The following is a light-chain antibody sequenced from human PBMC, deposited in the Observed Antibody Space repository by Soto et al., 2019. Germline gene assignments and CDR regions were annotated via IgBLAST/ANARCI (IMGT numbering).Light chain of an antibody. V-gene: IGKV3D-20*02. CDR1: QSVGSSY. CDR3: QQRSNWPFT. J-gene: IGKJ5*01. Sequence: EIVLTQSPGTLSLSPGESTTLSCRASQSVGSSYLAWYQHKPGQAPRLLIYGATSRATGIPDRFSGSGSGTDFTLTISSLEPEDFAVYYCQQRSNWPFTFGQGTRLEI. CDR2: GAT.